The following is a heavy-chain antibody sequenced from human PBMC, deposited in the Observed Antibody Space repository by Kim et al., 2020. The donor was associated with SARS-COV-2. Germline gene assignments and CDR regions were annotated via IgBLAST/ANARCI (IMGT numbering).Heavy chain of an antibody. D-gene: IGHD3-3*01. Sequence: GGSLRLSCAASGFTYAMSWVRQAPGKGLEWVSAISTSGGSTYYADSVKGRFTISRDNSKNTLYLQMNSLRAEDTAVYYCAREQKVTIFGVAVPFYYGMDV. V-gene: IGHV3-23*01. CDR2: ISTSGGST. J-gene: IGHJ6*01. CDR1: GFTYA. CDR3: AREQKVTIFGVAVPFYYGMDV.